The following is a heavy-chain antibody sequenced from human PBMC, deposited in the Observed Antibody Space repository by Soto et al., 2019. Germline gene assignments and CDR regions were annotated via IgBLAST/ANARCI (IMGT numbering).Heavy chain of an antibody. CDR3: ASAQFYSGSGNYNNLMFDT. D-gene: IGHD3-10*01. CDR1: GGSIGGAGYS. CDR2: IYHSGTI. Sequence: SQTLSLTCAVSGGSIGGAGYSWSWIRQPPGGGLEWIGYIYHSGTILYNPSPKTRHTISLDMSNNKFSLTLNSVTAADAAVYYSASAQFYSGSGNYNNLMFDTWGQGTQVT. V-gene: IGHV4-30-2*01. J-gene: IGHJ5*02.